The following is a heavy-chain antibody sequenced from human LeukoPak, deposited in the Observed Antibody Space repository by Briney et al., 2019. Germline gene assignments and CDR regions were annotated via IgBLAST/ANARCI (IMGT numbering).Heavy chain of an antibody. Sequence: QPGGSLRLSCAASGFTFSSYAMSWVRQAPGKGLEWVSYISSSGSTIYYADSVKGRFTISRDNAKNSLYLQMNSLRAEDTAVYYCARGYRSGSYISWGQGTLVTVSS. D-gene: IGHD3-10*01. J-gene: IGHJ4*02. V-gene: IGHV3-48*04. CDR2: ISSSGSTI. CDR3: ARGYRSGSYIS. CDR1: GFTFSSYA.